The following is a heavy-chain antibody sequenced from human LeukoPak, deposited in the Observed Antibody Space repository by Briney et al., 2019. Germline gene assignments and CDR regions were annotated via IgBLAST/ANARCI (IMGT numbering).Heavy chain of an antibody. Sequence: ASVKVSCKASGGTFSSYAISWVRQAPGQGLEWMGRIIPIFGTANYAQKLQGRVTMTTDTSTSTAYMELRSLRSDDTAVYYCARGSDSSSWYFLDYWGQGTLVTVSS. CDR2: IIPIFGTA. D-gene: IGHD6-13*01. CDR1: GGTFSSYA. J-gene: IGHJ4*02. V-gene: IGHV1-69*05. CDR3: ARGSDSSSWYFLDY.